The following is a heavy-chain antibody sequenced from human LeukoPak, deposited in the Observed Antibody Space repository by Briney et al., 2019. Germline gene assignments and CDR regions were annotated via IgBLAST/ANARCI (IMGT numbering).Heavy chain of an antibody. Sequence: PGGSQRLSCSASGFTFSNYAMHWVRQAPGKGLEYVSAISSNGDSTYYADSVKGRFIISRDNSKNSLSLQMSSLRPEDTAVYYCVKSASSFGANWFDPWGQGTLVTVSS. V-gene: IGHV3-64D*09. J-gene: IGHJ5*02. D-gene: IGHD3-3*01. CDR1: GFTFSNYA. CDR3: VKSASSFGANWFDP. CDR2: ISSNGDST.